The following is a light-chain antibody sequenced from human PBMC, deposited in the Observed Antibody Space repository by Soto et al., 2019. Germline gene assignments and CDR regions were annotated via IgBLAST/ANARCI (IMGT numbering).Light chain of an antibody. CDR2: GAS. V-gene: IGKV3-15*01. Sequence: EIVMTQSPATLSVSPGERATLSCRASQSVSSNLAWYQQKPGQAPRLLIYGASTRATGIPARFSGSGSRTELTLTISSLQSEDFAVYYCQQYNNWPQWTFFQGKKVEVK. CDR1: QSVSSN. J-gene: IGKJ1*01. CDR3: QQYNNWPQWT.